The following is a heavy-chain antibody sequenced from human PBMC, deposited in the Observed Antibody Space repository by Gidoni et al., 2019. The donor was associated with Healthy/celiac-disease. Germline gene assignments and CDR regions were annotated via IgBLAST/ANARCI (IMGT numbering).Heavy chain of an antibody. D-gene: IGHD3-10*01. V-gene: IGHV3-33*01. CDR1: GFTFLSYG. J-gene: IGHJ6*02. CDR3: ARGITMVRYQRVYYYYGMDV. CDR2: IWYEGSNK. Sequence: QVQLVESGGGVVQPGRSLRLSCAASGFTFLSYGMHWVRQAPGKGLEWVAVIWYEGSNKYYADSVKGRFTISRDNSKNTLYLQMNSLRAEDTAVYYCARGITMVRYQRVYYYYGMDVWGQGTTVTVSS.